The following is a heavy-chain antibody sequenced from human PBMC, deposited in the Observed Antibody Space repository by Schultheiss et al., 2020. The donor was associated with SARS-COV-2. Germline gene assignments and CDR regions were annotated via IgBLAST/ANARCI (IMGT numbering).Heavy chain of an antibody. J-gene: IGHJ4*02. CDR2: IKQDGSEK. CDR1: GFTFSMYS. D-gene: IGHD2-15*01. V-gene: IGHV3-7*01. Sequence: GGSLRLSCAASGFTFSMYSMNWVRQAPGKGLEWVANIKQDGSEKYYVDSVKGRFTISRDNAKNSLYLQMNSLRAEDTAVYYCARGMVVAATRGFDYWGQGTLVTV. CDR3: ARGMVVAATRGFDY.